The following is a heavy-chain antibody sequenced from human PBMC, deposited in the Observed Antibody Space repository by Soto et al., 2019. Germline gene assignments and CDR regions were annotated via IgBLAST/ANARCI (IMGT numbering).Heavy chain of an antibody. J-gene: IGHJ3*02. CDR2: ISSSGSTI. CDR3: ARDYGDIVVVPAAHGKPDFGVATTDAFDI. CDR1: GFTFSSYA. Sequence: PGGSLRLSCAASGFTFSSYAMSWVRQAPGKGLEWVSYISSSGSTIYYADSVKGRFTISRDNAKNSLYLQMNSLRAEDTAVYYCARDYGDIVVVPAAHGKPDFGVATTDAFDIWGQGTMVTVSS. D-gene: IGHD2-2*01. V-gene: IGHV3-48*03.